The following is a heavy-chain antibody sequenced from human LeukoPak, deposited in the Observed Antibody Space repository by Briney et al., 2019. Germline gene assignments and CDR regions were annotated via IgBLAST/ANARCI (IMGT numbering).Heavy chain of an antibody. CDR3: AREQRGGLSGNFMDA. D-gene: IGHD1-26*01. V-gene: IGHV1-46*01. Sequence: ASVKVSCKASGYTFTMYYIHWVRQAPGQGLEWMGMINPTDGSTTYVQRFQGRVTMTRDMSTTTVYMDLRSLRSEDTAVYFCAREQRGGLSGNFMDAWGRGTTVTVSS. CDR1: GYTFTMYY. CDR2: INPTDGST. J-gene: IGHJ6*03.